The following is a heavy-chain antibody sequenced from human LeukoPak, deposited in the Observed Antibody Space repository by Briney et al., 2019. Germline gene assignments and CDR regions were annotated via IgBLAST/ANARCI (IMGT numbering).Heavy chain of an antibody. D-gene: IGHD3-22*01. Sequence: GGSLRLSCAASGFTFSRHWMTWVRQAPGKGLEWVANIKEDGTKKNYVDSVKGRFTISRDNAKNSLYLQMNSLRAEDTAVYYCATPLDYYDSSGYHQGGDWGQGTLVTVSS. J-gene: IGHJ4*02. CDR1: GFTFSRHW. CDR3: ATPLDYYDSSGYHQGGD. V-gene: IGHV3-7*03. CDR2: IKEDGTKK.